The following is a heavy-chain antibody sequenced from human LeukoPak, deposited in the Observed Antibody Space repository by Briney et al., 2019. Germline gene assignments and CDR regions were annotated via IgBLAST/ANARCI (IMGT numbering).Heavy chain of an antibody. J-gene: IGHJ6*03. CDR3: ARDSQNYYYYMDV. CDR1: GGTFSSYA. Sequence: SVSVSCTASGGTFSSYAISWVRQAPGQGLEWMGGIIPIFGTANYAQKFQGRVTITTDESTSTAYMELSSLRSEDTAVYYCARDSQNYYYYMDVWGKGTTVTVSS. V-gene: IGHV1-69*05. CDR2: IIPIFGTA.